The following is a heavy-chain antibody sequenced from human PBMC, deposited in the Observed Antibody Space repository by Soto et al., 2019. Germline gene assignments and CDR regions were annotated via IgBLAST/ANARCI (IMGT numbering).Heavy chain of an antibody. CDR2: IIPIFGTA. CDR3: ARDLKVVIIMGGSYYYGMDV. V-gene: IGHV1-69*13. Sequence: SVKVSCKAPGGTFSSYAISWVRQAPGQGLEWMGGIIPIFGTANYAQKFQGRVTITADESTSTAYMELSSLRSEDTAVYYCARDLKVVIIMGGSYYYGMDVWGQGTTVTVSS. J-gene: IGHJ6*02. D-gene: IGHD3-3*01. CDR1: GGTFSSYA.